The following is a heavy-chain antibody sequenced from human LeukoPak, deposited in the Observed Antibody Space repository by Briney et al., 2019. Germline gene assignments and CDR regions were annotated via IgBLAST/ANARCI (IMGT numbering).Heavy chain of an antibody. D-gene: IGHD3-16*01. CDR3: ARRWDNIVGVTYEY. CDR2: IYYTGST. J-gene: IGHJ4*02. Sequence: KPSETLSLTCTISGSSITSVSHYWGWIRQPPGQGLEWIGDIYYTGSTYYSPSLRSRVTMSVHTSENQFSLRLNSVTAVDTAVYYRARRWDNIVGVTYEYWGQGTLVTVSS. CDR1: GSSITSVSHY. V-gene: IGHV4-39*01.